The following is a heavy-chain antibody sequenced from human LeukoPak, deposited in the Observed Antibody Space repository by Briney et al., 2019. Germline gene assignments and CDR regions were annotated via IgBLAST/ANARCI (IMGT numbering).Heavy chain of an antibody. CDR1: GGSIRSYY. CDR3: ARDRDYGSGSWGYYYYYMDV. Sequence: PSETLSLTCTVSGGSIRSYYWSWIRQPPGKGLEWIGYIYYSGSTNYNPSLKSRVTISVDTSKNQFSLKLSSVTAADTAVYYCARDRDYGSGSWGYYYYYMDVWGKGTTVTVSS. D-gene: IGHD3-10*01. CDR2: IYYSGST. J-gene: IGHJ6*03. V-gene: IGHV4-59*01.